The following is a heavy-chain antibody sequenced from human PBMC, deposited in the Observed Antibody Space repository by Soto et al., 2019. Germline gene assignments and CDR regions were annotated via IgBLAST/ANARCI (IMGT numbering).Heavy chain of an antibody. CDR3: AREGGPYCSGGSCYLDNLYYFDY. V-gene: IGHV1-18*01. J-gene: IGHJ4*02. D-gene: IGHD2-15*01. Sequence: ASVKVSCKASGYTFTSYGISWVRQAPGQGLEWMGWISAYNGNTNYAQKLQGRVTMTTDTSTSTAYMELRSLRSDDTAVYYCAREGGPYCSGGSCYLDNLYYFDYWGQGTLVTVSS. CDR1: GYTFTSYG. CDR2: ISAYNGNT.